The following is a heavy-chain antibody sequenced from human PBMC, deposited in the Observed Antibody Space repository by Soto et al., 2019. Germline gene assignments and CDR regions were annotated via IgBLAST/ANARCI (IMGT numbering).Heavy chain of an antibody. J-gene: IGHJ6*02. Sequence: GASVRVSCKASGYTFTSYYMHWVRQAPGQGLEWMGIINPSGGSTSYAQKLQGGVTMTSDTSTSTVYMELSSLRSEDTAVYYCARELTRSYGYNYYYGMDVWGQGTTVTVSS. D-gene: IGHD5-18*01. CDR1: GYTFTSYY. CDR3: ARELTRSYGYNYYYGMDV. V-gene: IGHV1-46*04. CDR2: INPSGGST.